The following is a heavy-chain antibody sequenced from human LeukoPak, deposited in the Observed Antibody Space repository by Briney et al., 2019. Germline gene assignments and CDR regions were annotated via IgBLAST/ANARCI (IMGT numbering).Heavy chain of an antibody. CDR1: GFTFGDYA. CDR2: IRSKAYGGTI. D-gene: IGHD5-18*01. CDR3: TRGPIQLWIHNAMDV. V-gene: IGHV3-49*04. J-gene: IGHJ6*02. Sequence: PGRSLRLSCTTSGFTFGDYAMSWVRQAPGKGLEWVGFIRSKAYGGTIEYAASVKGRFTISRDDPKSIAYLQMNSLKIEDTALYYCTRGPIQLWIHNAMDVWGQGTTVTVPS.